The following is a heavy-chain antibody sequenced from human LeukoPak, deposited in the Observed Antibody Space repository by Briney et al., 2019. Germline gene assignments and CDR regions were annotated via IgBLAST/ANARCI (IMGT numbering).Heavy chain of an antibody. CDR2: ISGSGGST. Sequence: GGSLRLSCAASGFTFSSYAMSWVRQAPGKGLEWVSAISGSGGSTYYADSVKGRFTISRDNSKNTLYLQMNSLRAEDTAVYYCAKFGDNWNYIRHYYYGMDVWGQGTTVTVSS. J-gene: IGHJ6*02. CDR1: GFTFSSYA. V-gene: IGHV3-23*01. CDR3: AKFGDNWNYIRHYYYGMDV. D-gene: IGHD1-7*01.